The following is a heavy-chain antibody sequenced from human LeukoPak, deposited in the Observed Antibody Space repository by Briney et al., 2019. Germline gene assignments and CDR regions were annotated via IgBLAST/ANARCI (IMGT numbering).Heavy chain of an antibody. J-gene: IGHJ4*02. V-gene: IGHV3-30*02. CDR2: IRYDGKNK. CDR1: GLTFSSYG. D-gene: IGHD3-9*01. Sequence: GGSLRLSCAASGLTFSSYGMHWVRQAPGKGLEWVAFIRYDGKNKYYADSVKGRFTISRDNSKNTLYLQMNSLRPEDTAVHYCAKGGKYDILTGYPRSRLLGDYWGQGTLVTVSS. CDR3: AKGGKYDILTGYPRSRLLGDY.